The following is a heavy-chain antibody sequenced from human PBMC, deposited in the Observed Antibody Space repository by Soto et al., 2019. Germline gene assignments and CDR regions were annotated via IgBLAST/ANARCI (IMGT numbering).Heavy chain of an antibody. CDR2: ISRDGGTK. CDR1: GFTVSSYG. CDR3: TGEVASGY. D-gene: IGHD2-8*02. Sequence: GGSLRLSCAVSGFTVSSYGMHWVRQAPGKGLEWVAVISRDGGTKFYADSVKGRFTISKDNSRNTLFLEMNSLRGDDMAVYYCTGEVASGYWGQGTLVTVSS. J-gene: IGHJ4*02. V-gene: IGHV3-30*03.